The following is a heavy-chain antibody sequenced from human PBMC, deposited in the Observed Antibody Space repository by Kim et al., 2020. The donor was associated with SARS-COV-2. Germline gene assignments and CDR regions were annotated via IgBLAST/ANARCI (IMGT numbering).Heavy chain of an antibody. D-gene: IGHD2-8*02. V-gene: IGHV7-4-1*02. J-gene: IGHJ6*03. CDR3: ARTMLVSTPGDYYTYMDV. CDR1: GYSFSNYA. Sequence: ASVKVSCKASGYSFSNYAMNWVRQAPGQGLEWMGWINTSAGKPTYAQGFTGRFVFSLDTSVGTAYLQINNLKAEDTAVYFCARTMLVSTPGDYYTYMDVWGNGTTVTVSS. CDR2: INTSAGKP.